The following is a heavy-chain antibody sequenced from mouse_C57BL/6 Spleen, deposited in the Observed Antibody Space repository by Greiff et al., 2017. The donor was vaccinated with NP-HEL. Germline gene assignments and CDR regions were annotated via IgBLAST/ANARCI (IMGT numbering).Heavy chain of an antibody. J-gene: IGHJ2*01. Sequence: EVQLQQSGPELVKPGASVKISCKASGYTFTDYYMNWVKQSHGKSLEWIGDINPNNGGTSYNQKFKGKATLTVDKSSSTAYMELRSLTSEDSAVYYCARVWHYDYGDYWGQGTTLTVSS. D-gene: IGHD2-4*01. CDR3: ARVWHYDYGDY. CDR2: INPNNGGT. CDR1: GYTFTDYY. V-gene: IGHV1-26*01.